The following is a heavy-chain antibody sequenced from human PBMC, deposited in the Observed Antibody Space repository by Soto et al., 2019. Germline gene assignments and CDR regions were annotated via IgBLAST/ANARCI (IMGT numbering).Heavy chain of an antibody. J-gene: IGHJ6*02. CDR2: IGSGSSTT. Sequence: EVQLLESGGGLVPPGGSLRLSCAASGLTFSVYPMSWVRQAPGKGLEWVSAIGSGSSTTFYADSVKGRFTVSRDNSMNTLFLQMNSLRAEDTAVYYCAKFEREGGYDWSSYYGTDVWGQGTTVTVSS. CDR3: AKFEREGGYDWSSYYGTDV. V-gene: IGHV3-23*01. D-gene: IGHD5-12*01. CDR1: GLTFSVYP.